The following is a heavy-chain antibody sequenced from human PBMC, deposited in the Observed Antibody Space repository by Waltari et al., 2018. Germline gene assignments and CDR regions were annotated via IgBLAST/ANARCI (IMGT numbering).Heavy chain of an antibody. CDR2: ISGSGGST. V-gene: IGHV3-23*01. CDR1: GFTFSSYA. CDR3: ATGPLGSWYFDL. Sequence: EVQLLESGGGLVQPGGSLRLSCAASGFTFSSYAMSWVRQAPGKGLEWVSAISGSGGSTYYADAGKGRFTISRDNSKNTLYLPMNSLRSEDTAVYYCATGPLGSWYFDLWGRGTLVTVSS. J-gene: IGHJ2*01. D-gene: IGHD3-10*01.